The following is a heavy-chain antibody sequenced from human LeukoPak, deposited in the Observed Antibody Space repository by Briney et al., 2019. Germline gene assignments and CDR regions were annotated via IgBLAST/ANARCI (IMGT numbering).Heavy chain of an antibody. CDR1: GDSISSFH. V-gene: IGHV4-4*07. CDR3: ARGRITMVRGVNTDMDV. Sequence: SETLSLTCTVSGDSISSFHWSWIRQPAGKGLEWIGRIYTSGSTNYNPSLKSRVTMSVDTSKNRFSLKLSSVTAADTAVYYCARGRITMVRGVNTDMDVWGKGTTVTVSS. CDR2: IYTSGST. D-gene: IGHD3-10*01. J-gene: IGHJ6*03.